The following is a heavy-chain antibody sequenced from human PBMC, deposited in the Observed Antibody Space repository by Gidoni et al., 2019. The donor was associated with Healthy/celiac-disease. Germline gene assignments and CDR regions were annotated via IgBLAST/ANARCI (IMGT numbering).Heavy chain of an antibody. D-gene: IGHD6-6*01. Sequence: QVQLVQSGAEVKKPGSSVKVSCKASGGTFSSYAISWVRQAPGQGLGWMGGIIPIFGTANYAQKFQGRVTITADESTSTAYMELSSLRSEDTAVYYCARDEIRLLTHYYYYMDVWGKGTTVTVSS. V-gene: IGHV1-69*01. CDR1: GGTFSSYA. J-gene: IGHJ6*03. CDR2: IIPIFGTA. CDR3: ARDEIRLLTHYYYYMDV.